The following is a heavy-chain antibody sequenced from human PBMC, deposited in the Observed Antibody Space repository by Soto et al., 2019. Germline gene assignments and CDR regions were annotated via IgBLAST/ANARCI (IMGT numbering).Heavy chain of an antibody. J-gene: IGHJ3*02. CDR1: GFTFSDYY. Sequence: GGSLRLSCAASGFTFSDYYMSWIHQAPGKGLEWVSYISSSGSTIYYADSVKGRFTISRDNAKNSLYLQMNSLRAEDTAVYYCARDDDYIWGSYRDHDAFDIWGQGTMVTVSS. V-gene: IGHV3-11*01. D-gene: IGHD3-16*02. CDR3: ARDDDYIWGSYRDHDAFDI. CDR2: ISSSGSTI.